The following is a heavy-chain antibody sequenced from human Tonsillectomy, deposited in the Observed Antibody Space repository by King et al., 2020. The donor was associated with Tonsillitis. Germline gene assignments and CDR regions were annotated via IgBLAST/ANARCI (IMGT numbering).Heavy chain of an antibody. CDR1: GFTFSIYP. CDR2: ISYDGSNK. V-gene: IGHV3-30-3*01. Sequence: QLVQSGGGVVQPGRSLRLSCAASGFTFSIYPMHWVRQAPGKGLEWVAFISYDGSNKYFADSVKGRFTISRDNSKNTVFPQMNSLRAEDTAVYYCARDTLGYCSGSSCAAFDFWGQGTLVTVSS. CDR3: ARDTLGYCSGSSCAAFDF. J-gene: IGHJ4*02. D-gene: IGHD2-15*01.